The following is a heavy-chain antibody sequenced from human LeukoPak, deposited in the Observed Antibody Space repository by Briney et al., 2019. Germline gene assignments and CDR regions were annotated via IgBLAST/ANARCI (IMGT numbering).Heavy chain of an antibody. CDR1: GFTFSSYG. Sequence: GGSLRLSCAASGFTFSSYGMHWVRQAPGKGLEWMAVIWYDGSNKYYADSVKGRFTISRDNSKNTLYLQMNSLRAEDTAVYYCARDRGGIQLWFDYWGQGTLVTVSS. CDR3: ARDRGGIQLWFDY. D-gene: IGHD5-18*01. CDR2: IWYDGSNK. V-gene: IGHV3-33*01. J-gene: IGHJ4*02.